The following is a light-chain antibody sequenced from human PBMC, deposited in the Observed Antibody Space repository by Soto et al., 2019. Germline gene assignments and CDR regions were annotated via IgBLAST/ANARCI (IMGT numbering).Light chain of an antibody. V-gene: IGKV1-5*03. J-gene: IGKJ5*01. CDR2: KAS. Sequence: DIQLTQSHCTLSGSVGERVTLTCLASQTISSGLAWYQQKPGKAPKLLIYKASTLKSGVPSRFSGSGSGTEFTLTISSLQSEDFAVYYCQQYNNWPPITFGQGTLLEIK. CDR1: QTISSG. CDR3: QQYNNWPPIT.